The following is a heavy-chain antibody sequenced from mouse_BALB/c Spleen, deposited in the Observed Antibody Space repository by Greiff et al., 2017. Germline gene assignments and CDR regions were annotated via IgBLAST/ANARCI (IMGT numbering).Heavy chain of an antibody. V-gene: IGHV8-12*01. CDR2: IYWDDDK. CDR3: ARAYDYFDY. J-gene: IGHJ2*01. D-gene: IGHD2-4*01. Sequence: QVTLKVSGPGILQPSQTLSLTCSFSGFSLSTSGMGVSWIRQPSGKGLEWLAHIYWDDDKRYNPSLKSRLTISKDTSRNQVFLKITSVDTADTATYYCARAYDYFDYWGQGTTLTVSS. CDR1: GFSLSTSGMG.